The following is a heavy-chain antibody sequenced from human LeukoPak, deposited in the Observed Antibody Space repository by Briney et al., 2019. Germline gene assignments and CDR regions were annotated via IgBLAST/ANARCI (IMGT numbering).Heavy chain of an antibody. CDR1: GFTFSSYT. Sequence: GGSLRLSCAASGFTFSSYTMNWVRQAPGKGLEWVSSISTISRYIYYADSVKGRFTISRDNAKNSLYLQMNSLGAEDTAVYYCARDRDSSSWINWYFDLWGRGTLVAVSS. CDR2: ISTISRYI. CDR3: ARDRDSSSWINWYFDL. J-gene: IGHJ2*01. D-gene: IGHD6-13*01. V-gene: IGHV3-21*01.